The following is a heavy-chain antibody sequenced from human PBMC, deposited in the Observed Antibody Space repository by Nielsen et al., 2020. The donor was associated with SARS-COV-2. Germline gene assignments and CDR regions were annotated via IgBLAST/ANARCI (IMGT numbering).Heavy chain of an antibody. CDR2: INHSGST. Sequence: SETLSLTCAVYGGSFSGYYWSWIRQPPGKGLEWIGEINHSGSTNYNPSLKSRVTISVDTSKNQFSLKLSSVTAADTAVYYCARGQVEMATTYYYYYGMDVWGQGTTVTVSS. CDR3: ARGQVEMATTYYYYYGMDV. CDR1: GGSFSGYY. J-gene: IGHJ6*02. V-gene: IGHV4-34*01. D-gene: IGHD5-24*01.